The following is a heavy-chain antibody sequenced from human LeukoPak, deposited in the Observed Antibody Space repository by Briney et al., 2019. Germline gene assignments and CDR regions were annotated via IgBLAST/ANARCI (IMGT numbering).Heavy chain of an antibody. Sequence: KPSETLSLTCTVSVGSISSYYWSWIRQPPGKGLEWIGYIYYSGSTNYNPSLKSRVTMSVDTSKNQFSLRLSSVTAADTAIYYCARYDFDAVAADFWGQGTLVTVSS. J-gene: IGHJ4*02. V-gene: IGHV4-59*01. CDR2: IYYSGST. D-gene: IGHD6-19*01. CDR3: ARYDFDAVAADF. CDR1: VGSISSYY.